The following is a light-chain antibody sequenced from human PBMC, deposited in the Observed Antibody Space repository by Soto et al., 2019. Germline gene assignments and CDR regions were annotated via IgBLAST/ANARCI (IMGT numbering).Light chain of an antibody. CDR2: EVS. CDR3: SSYTSSSNYV. J-gene: IGLJ1*01. CDR1: SSDVGGYNY. Sequence: QSALTQPASVSGSPGQSITISCTGTSSDVGGYNYVSWYQQHPGKAPKLMIYEVSNRPSGVSNRFSGSKSGNTASLTISGLQAEDEADYYCSSYTSSSNYVFGPGPKVT. V-gene: IGLV2-14*01.